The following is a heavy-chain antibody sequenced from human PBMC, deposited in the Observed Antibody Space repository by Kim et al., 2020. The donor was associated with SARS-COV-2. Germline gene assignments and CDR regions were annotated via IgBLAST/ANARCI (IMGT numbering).Heavy chain of an antibody. J-gene: IGHJ4*02. CDR3: ARQASITIFGVVISTYFDY. V-gene: IGHV3-11*06. Sequence: KDRFTISRDNAKNSLYLQMNSLRAEDTAVYYCARQASITIFGVVISTYFDYWGQGTLVTVSS. D-gene: IGHD3-3*01.